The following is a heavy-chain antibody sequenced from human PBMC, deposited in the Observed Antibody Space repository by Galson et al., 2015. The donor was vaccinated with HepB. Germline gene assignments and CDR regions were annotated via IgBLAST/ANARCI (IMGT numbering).Heavy chain of an antibody. V-gene: IGHV1-2*02. CDR1: GYTFTDYY. CDR3: ARVGKYDCSNYAGPGGVDV. J-gene: IGHJ6*02. Sequence: SVKVSCKASGYTFTDYYMHWVRQAPGQGLEWMGWINPNSGGTNYAQKFQGRVTMTRDTSISTAYMELSRLRSDDTAVYYCARVGKYDCSNYAGPGGVDVWGQGTTVTVSS. D-gene: IGHD4-11*01. CDR2: INPNSGGT.